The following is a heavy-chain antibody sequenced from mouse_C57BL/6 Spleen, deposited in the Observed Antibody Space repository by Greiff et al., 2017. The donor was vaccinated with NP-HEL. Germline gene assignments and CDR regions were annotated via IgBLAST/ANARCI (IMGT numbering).Heavy chain of an antibody. CDR3: ARSIPDSCYGWDFEV. V-gene: IGHV1-80*01. D-gene: IGHD1-1*01. CDR2: IYPGDGDP. J-gene: IGHJ1*03. Sequence: VQLQQSGAELVKPGASVKISCKASGYAFSSYWMNWVKQRPGKGLEWIGQIYPGDGDPNYNGKFKGKATLTADKSSSTAYMQRSSLTSEESAVYFCARSIPDSCYGWDFEVWGTGTTVTVA. CDR1: GYAFSSYW.